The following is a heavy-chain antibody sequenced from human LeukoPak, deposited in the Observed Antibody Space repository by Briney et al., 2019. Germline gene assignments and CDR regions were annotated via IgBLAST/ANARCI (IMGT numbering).Heavy chain of an antibody. CDR1: GFTFSSYS. CDR2: ISSSSSYI. J-gene: IGHJ4*02. V-gene: IGHV3-21*01. D-gene: IGHD4-17*01. CDR3: ARGAYGDYEFDY. Sequence: GGSLRLSCAASGFTFSSYSMNWVRQAPGKGLEWVSSISSSSSYIYYADSVKGRFTSSRDNAKNSLYLQMNSLRAEDTAVYYCARGAYGDYEFDYWGQGTLVTVSS.